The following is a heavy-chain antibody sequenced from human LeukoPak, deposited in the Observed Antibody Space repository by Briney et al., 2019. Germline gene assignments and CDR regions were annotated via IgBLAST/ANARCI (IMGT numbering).Heavy chain of an antibody. CDR1: GFTFSSYA. J-gene: IGHJ4*02. Sequence: GGSLRLSCAASGFTFSSYAMSWVRQAPGKGLEWVSAISGSGGSTYYADSAKGRFTISRDNSKNTLYLQMNSLRAEDTAVYYCAREVYMIVVVIRRGYFDYWGQGTLVTVSS. V-gene: IGHV3-23*01. D-gene: IGHD3-22*01. CDR2: ISGSGGST. CDR3: AREVYMIVVVIRRGYFDY.